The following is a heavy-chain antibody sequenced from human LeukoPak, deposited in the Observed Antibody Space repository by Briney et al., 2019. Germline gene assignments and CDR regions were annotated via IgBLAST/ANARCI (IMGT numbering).Heavy chain of an antibody. Sequence: GGSLRLSCAASGFTFSSYGMHWVRQAPGKGLEWVAFIRYDGSNKYYADSVKGRFTISRDNSKNTLYLQMNSLRAEDTAVYYCARGWGWIQLWRGVDYWGQGTLVTVSS. D-gene: IGHD5-18*01. CDR1: GFTFSSYG. CDR3: ARGWGWIQLWRGVDY. J-gene: IGHJ4*02. V-gene: IGHV3-30*02. CDR2: IRYDGSNK.